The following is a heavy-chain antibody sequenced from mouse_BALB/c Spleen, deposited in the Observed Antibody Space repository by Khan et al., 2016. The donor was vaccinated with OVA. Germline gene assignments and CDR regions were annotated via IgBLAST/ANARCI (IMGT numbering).Heavy chain of an antibody. Sequence: EVQLQESGPGLVKPSQSLSLTCTVTGYSITSGYAWNWIRQFPGNKLEWMGYISYSGGTSYNPSLNSRISITRDTSKNQFFLQLNSVTTEDTATYYCARGNYYGYYFDYWGQGTPLTVSS. CDR2: ISYSGGT. CDR3: ARGNYYGYYFDY. J-gene: IGHJ2*01. D-gene: IGHD1-1*01. CDR1: GYSITSGYA. V-gene: IGHV3-2*02.